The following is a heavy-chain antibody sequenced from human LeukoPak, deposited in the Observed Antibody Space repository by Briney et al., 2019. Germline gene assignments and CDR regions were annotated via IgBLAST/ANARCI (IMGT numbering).Heavy chain of an antibody. CDR2: ISYDGDNK. V-gene: IGHV3-30-3*01. Sequence: GGSLRLSCAVSGFTFSSYAMHWVRQAPGKGLEWVAVISYDGDNKYYADSVKGRFTISRDNSKNTLYLQMNSLRAEDTAIYYCAKDRSSSRGKDFDYWGQGTLVTVSS. CDR3: AKDRSSSRGKDFDY. CDR1: GFTFSSYA. J-gene: IGHJ4*02. D-gene: IGHD6-6*01.